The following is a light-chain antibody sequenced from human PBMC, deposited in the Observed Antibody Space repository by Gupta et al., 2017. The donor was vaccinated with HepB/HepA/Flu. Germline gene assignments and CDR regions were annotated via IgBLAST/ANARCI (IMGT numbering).Light chain of an antibody. CDR2: RNN. J-gene: IGLJ2*01. V-gene: IGLV1-47*01. CDR1: SSNIGSNY. Sequence: SVLPHLPSPSWTPGQRVTIPCSGSSSNIGSNYVYWYQQLPGTAPKLLIYRNNQRPSGVPDRFSGSKSGTSASLAISGLRPEDEADYYCAAWDDSLSGQVFGGGTKLTVL. CDR3: AAWDDSLSGQV.